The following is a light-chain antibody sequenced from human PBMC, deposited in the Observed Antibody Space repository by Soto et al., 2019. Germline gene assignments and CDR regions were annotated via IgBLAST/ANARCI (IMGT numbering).Light chain of an antibody. V-gene: IGKV1-39*01. CDR3: QQSYSTLT. Sequence: DIQMTQSPSSLSASVGDRVTITCRASQSLSTYLNWYQQKPGKAPKLLIYAASSLQSGVPSRFSGSGSGTDFTLTISSLQPEDFETYYCQQSYSTLTFGPGTKVDIK. CDR1: QSLSTY. J-gene: IGKJ3*01. CDR2: AAS.